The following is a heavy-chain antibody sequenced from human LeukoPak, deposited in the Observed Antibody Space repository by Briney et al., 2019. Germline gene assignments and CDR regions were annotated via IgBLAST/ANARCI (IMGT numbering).Heavy chain of an antibody. CDR3: ARDSLARSSTSCYADYYYYGMDV. D-gene: IGHD2-2*01. Sequence: GGSLRLSCAASGFTFSSYAMHWVRQAPGKGLEYVSAISSNGGSTYYANSVKGRFTISRDNSKNTLYLQMGSLRAEEMAVYYCARDSLARSSTSCYADYYYYGMDVWGQGTTVTVSS. J-gene: IGHJ6*02. V-gene: IGHV3-64*01. CDR2: ISSNGGST. CDR1: GFTFSSYA.